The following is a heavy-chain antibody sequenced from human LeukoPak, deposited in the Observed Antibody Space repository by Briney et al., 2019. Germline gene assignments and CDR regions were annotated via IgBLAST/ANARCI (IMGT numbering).Heavy chain of an antibody. J-gene: IGHJ4*02. D-gene: IGHD3-16*02. CDR2: IYYSGST. CDR1: GGSISSYY. Sequence: ETLSLTCTVSGGSISSYYWSWIRQPPGKGLEWIGYIYYSGSTNYNPSLKSRVTISVDTSKNQFSLKLSSVTAADTAVYYCARYDYVWGSYRRFDYWGQGTLVTVSS. CDR3: ARYDYVWGSYRRFDY. V-gene: IGHV4-59*01.